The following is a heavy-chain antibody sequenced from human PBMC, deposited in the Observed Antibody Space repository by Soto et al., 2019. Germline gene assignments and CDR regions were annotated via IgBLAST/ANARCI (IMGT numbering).Heavy chain of an antibody. CDR1: GGSISSSSYY. Sequence: QLQLQESGPGLVKPSETLSLTCTVSGGSISSSSYYWGWIRQPPGKGLEWIGSFYYSGSTYYNPSLQSRVSISLDTSKNQFSLKLSSVTAADTAVYYCARHDGGLNIAVAGIDAWRDAFDIWGQGTMVTVSS. CDR3: ARHDGGLNIAVAGIDAWRDAFDI. V-gene: IGHV4-39*01. CDR2: FYYSGST. D-gene: IGHD6-19*01. J-gene: IGHJ3*02.